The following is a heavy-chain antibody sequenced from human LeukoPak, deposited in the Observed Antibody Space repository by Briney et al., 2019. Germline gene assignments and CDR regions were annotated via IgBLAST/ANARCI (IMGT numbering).Heavy chain of an antibody. CDR3: ARSYSSSWYAAFDY. V-gene: IGHV6-1*01. D-gene: IGHD6-13*01. CDR1: GDSVSSNSAA. CDR2: AYYRSKWYN. J-gene: IGHJ4*02. Sequence: SQTLSLTCAISGDSVSSNSAAWNWIRQSPSRGLEWLGRAYYRSKWYNDYAVSVKSRITINPDTSKNQFSLQLNSVTPEDTAVYYCARSYSSSWYAAFDYRGQGTLVTVSS.